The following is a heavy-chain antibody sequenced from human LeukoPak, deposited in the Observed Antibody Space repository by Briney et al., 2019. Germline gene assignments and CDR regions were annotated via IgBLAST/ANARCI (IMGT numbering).Heavy chain of an antibody. V-gene: IGHV3-23*01. CDR3: ARERERNNWYYFDY. D-gene: IGHD1-1*01. CDR1: GFTFSTYW. J-gene: IGHJ4*02. CDR2: ISGGGDIT. Sequence: PGGSLRLSCAASGFTFSTYWMSWVRQAPGKGLEWVSAISGGGDITLYADSVKGRLTISRDNSKNTLYLQMNSLRVEDTAVYYCARERERNNWYYFDYWGQGTLVTVSS.